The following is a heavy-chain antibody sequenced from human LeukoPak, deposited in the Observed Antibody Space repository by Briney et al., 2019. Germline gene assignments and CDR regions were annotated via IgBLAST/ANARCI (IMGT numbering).Heavy chain of an antibody. D-gene: IGHD5-24*01. CDR2: IYSGGST. CDR1: GFTFSNYP. CDR3: ARDKRDNPYYYYMDV. Sequence: GGSLRLSCAASGFTFSNYPMSWVRQAPGKGLEWVSVIYSGGSTYYADSVKGRFTISRDNSKNTLYLQMNSLRAEDTAVYYCARDKRDNPYYYYMDVWGKGTTVTVSS. V-gene: IGHV3-53*01. J-gene: IGHJ6*03.